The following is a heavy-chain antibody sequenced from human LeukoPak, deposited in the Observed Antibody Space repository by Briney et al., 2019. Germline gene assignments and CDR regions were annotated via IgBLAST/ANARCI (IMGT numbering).Heavy chain of an antibody. D-gene: IGHD3-10*01. CDR3: AKDLDGWGSYDY. CDR2: ISSSGSDI. Sequence: PGGSLRLSCAASGFTFSSYEMNWVRQAPGKGLEWVSYISSSGSDIYYADSVKGRFTISRENSKNTLFLQMNNLRPEDTAVYYCAKDLDGWGSYDYWGQGTLVTVSS. J-gene: IGHJ4*02. CDR1: GFTFSSYE. V-gene: IGHV3-48*03.